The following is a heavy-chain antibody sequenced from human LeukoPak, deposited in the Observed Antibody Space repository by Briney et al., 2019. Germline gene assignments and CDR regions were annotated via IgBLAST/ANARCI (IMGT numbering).Heavy chain of an antibody. V-gene: IGHV1-46*01. CDR3: AREDSSSWPPYYYYGMDV. J-gene: IGHJ6*02. CDR2: INPSGGST. Sequence: ASVKVSCKASGYTFTSYYMHWVRQAPGQGLEWMGIINPSGGSTSYAQKFQGWVTMTRDTSISTAYMELSRLRSDDTAVYYCAREDSSSWPPYYYYGMDVWGQGTTVTVSS. D-gene: IGHD6-13*01. CDR1: GYTFTSYY.